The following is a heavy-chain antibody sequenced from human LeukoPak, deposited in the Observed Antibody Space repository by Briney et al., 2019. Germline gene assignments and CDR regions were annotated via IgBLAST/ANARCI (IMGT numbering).Heavy chain of an antibody. CDR1: GGSISSYY. J-gene: IGHJ1*01. CDR2: IYYSGST. CDR3: ARGGWYPESFQH. D-gene: IGHD6-19*01. V-gene: IGHV4-59*01. Sequence: SETLSLTCTVSGGSISSYYWNWIRQPPGKGLEWIGYIYYSGSTNYNPSLKSRVTISVDTSKNQFSLKLSSVTAADTAAYYCARGGWYPESFQHWGQGALVTVSS.